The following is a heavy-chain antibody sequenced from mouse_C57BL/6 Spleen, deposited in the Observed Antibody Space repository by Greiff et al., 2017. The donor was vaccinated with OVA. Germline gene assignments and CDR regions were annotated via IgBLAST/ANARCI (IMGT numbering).Heavy chain of an antibody. CDR3: ARYRTGYFDY. V-gene: IGHV7-3*01. CDR1: GFTFTDYY. Sequence: EVKLMESGGGLVQPGGSLSLSCAASGFTFTDYYMSWVRPPPGKALEWLGFIRNKANGYTTEYSASVKGRFTISRDNSQSILYLQMNALRAEDSATYYCARYRTGYFDYWGQGTTLTVSS. D-gene: IGHD4-1*01. CDR2: IRNKANGYTT. J-gene: IGHJ2*01.